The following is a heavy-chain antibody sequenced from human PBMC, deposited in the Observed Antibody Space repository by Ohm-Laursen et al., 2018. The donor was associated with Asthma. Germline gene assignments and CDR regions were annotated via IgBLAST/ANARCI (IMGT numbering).Heavy chain of an antibody. J-gene: IGHJ4*02. D-gene: IGHD3-22*01. CDR3: GSRVEYDNSERHYFDH. V-gene: IGHV4-39*01. CDR1: GGSISGSSYY. Sequence: SETLSLTCTVSGGSISGSSYYWGWIRQPPGKGLEWIASIYYSGSTYYNPSLKSRVTISVDTSKNQFSLKLSSVTAADTAVYYCGSRVEYDNSERHYFDHWGQGSLVTVSS. CDR2: IYYSGST.